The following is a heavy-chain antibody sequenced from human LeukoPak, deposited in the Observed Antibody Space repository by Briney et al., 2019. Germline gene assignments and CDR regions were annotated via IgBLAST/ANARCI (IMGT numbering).Heavy chain of an antibody. Sequence: GESLKISCRGSEYSFTSYWIAWVRQMPGKGLEWMGIIYPGDSDTRYSPSFQGRVTISADKSISTAYLQWSSLKASDTAIYYCARLIVQGNWFDPWGQGTLVTVSS. V-gene: IGHV5-51*01. CDR3: ARLIVQGNWFDP. J-gene: IGHJ5*02. CDR1: EYSFTSYW. CDR2: IYPGDSDT. D-gene: IGHD2/OR15-2a*01.